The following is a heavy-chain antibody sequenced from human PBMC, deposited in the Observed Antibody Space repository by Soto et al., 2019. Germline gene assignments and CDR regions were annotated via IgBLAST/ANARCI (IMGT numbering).Heavy chain of an antibody. D-gene: IGHD3-9*01. V-gene: IGHV1-18*04. CDR2: ISAYNGNT. CDR3: ARDSDLRYFDILLDY. J-gene: IGHJ4*02. CDR1: GYTFTSYG. Sequence: QVQLVQSGAEVKKPGASVKVSCKASGYTFTSYGISWVRQAPGQGLEWMGWISAYNGNTNYAQKLQGRVTMTTDTATSTAYMELRSLRSDDTAVYYCARDSDLRYFDILLDYWGQGTLVTVSS.